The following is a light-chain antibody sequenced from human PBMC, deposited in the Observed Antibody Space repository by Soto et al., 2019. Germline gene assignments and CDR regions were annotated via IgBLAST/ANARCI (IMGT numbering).Light chain of an antibody. J-gene: IGLJ1*01. CDR3: SAWDDSLNGYV. CDR1: GSNIGSNT. CDR2: SNN. V-gene: IGLV1-44*01. Sequence: QSLLTQPPSPARPPGRRGTTSFSGSGSNIGSNTVNLYQKLPGTPPKLLIYSNNKRPSGVLVRFSASKPGTSPSLPIRGPQSEDEDDYYCSAWDDSLNGYVFGTGTKVTVL.